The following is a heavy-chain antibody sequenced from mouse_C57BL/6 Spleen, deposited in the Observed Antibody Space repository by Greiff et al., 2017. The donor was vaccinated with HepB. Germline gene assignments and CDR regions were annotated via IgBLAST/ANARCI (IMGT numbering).Heavy chain of an antibody. CDR1: GYAFTNYL. Sequence: QVQLKESGAELVRPGTSVKVSCKASGYAFTNYLIEWVKQRPGQGLEWIGVINPGSGGTNYNEKFKGKATLTADKSSSTAYMQLSSLTSEDSAVYFCARRNMDYWGQGTSVTVSS. CDR3: ARRNMDY. CDR2: INPGSGGT. J-gene: IGHJ4*01. V-gene: IGHV1-54*01.